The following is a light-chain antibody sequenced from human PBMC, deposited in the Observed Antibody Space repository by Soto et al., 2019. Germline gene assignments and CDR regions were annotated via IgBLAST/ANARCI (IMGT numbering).Light chain of an antibody. V-gene: IGKV3-15*01. Sequence: EIVLTQSPATLSVSPGERATLSCRASQSVSSNLAWYHQKPGQAPRLLIYGASTRATGIPARFSASGSGTEFTLTISSLQSEDFAVYYCQQYNNWPLTFGQGTRLEIK. J-gene: IGKJ5*01. CDR2: GAS. CDR1: QSVSSN. CDR3: QQYNNWPLT.